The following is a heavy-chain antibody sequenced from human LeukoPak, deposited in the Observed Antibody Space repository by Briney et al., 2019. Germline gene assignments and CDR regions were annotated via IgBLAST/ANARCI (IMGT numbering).Heavy chain of an antibody. V-gene: IGHV1-2*07. CDR1: GYTFTDHY. CDR2: TNPNTDGT. D-gene: IGHD5-12*01. J-gene: IGHJ4*02. CDR3: ARDLATIDGIAWYYFEN. Sequence: ASVKVSCQASGYTFTDHYIHLVRPPHGQGFGWMGWTNPNTDGTDYAHKFPERIPLSTYTSISTVYMELSRVRADDTALYYCARDLATIDGIAWYYFENWGQRTLVTVS.